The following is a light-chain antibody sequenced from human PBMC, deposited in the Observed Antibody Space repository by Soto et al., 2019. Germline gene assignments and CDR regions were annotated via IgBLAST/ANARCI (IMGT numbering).Light chain of an antibody. Sequence: DIQMTQSPSSLSASVGDRVSITCRASQSISNFLNWYQHKPGKAPRLLIYASSILESGVPSRFSGSGSGTDVTLTISSLQPEDFATYYCQQSYSTPRAFGQGTQVDLK. CDR2: ASS. CDR3: QQSYSTPRA. J-gene: IGKJ1*01. V-gene: IGKV1-39*01. CDR1: QSISNF.